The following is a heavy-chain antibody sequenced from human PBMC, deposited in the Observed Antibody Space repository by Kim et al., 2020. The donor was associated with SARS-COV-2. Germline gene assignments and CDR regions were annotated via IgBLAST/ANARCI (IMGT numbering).Heavy chain of an antibody. D-gene: IGHD3-22*01. CDR3: ARSEGWLLVFDY. CDR1: AGSISNYY. CDR2: SHYSGST. J-gene: IGHJ4*02. Sequence: SETLSLTCTVSAGSISNYYWSWIRQPPGKGLEWIGYSHYSGSTNYNPSLKSRVSVSVESSKNQVSLSLSSVTAADTAVYFCARSEGWLLVFDYWVQATLVTVSS. V-gene: IGHV4-59*01.